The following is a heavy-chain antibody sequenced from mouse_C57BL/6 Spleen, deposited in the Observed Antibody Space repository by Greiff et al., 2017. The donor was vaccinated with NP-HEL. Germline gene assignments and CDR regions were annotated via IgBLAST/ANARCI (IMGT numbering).Heavy chain of an antibody. CDR3: ARVENYDYDGDFDY. D-gene: IGHD2-4*01. V-gene: IGHV1-52*01. CDR2: IDPSDSET. J-gene: IGHJ2*01. CDR1: GYTFTSYW. Sequence: QVQLQQPGAELVRPGSSVKLSCKASGYTFTSYWMHWVKQRPIQGLECIGNIDPSDSETHYNQKFKDKATLTVDKSSSTAYMQLSSLTSEDSAVYYCARVENYDYDGDFDYWGKGTTLTVSS.